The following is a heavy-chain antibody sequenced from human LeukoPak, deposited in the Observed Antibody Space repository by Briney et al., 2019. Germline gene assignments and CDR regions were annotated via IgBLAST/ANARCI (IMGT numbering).Heavy chain of an antibody. V-gene: IGHV3-7*01. CDR3: ARDPGSSSFDY. J-gene: IGHJ4*02. CDR2: IDQDGSVR. CDR1: GFTFSSFW. Sequence: GGSLRLSCVASGFTFSSFWMSWVRQAPGKGLEFVANIDQDGSVRNYVDSVKGRFIISRDNAKNSPYLQMDSLRAEDTAVYFCARDPGSSSFDYWGLGTPVTVSS. D-gene: IGHD6-13*01.